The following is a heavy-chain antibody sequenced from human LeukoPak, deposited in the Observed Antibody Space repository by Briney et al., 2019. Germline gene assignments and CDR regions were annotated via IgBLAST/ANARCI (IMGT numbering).Heavy chain of an antibody. D-gene: IGHD3-16*01. J-gene: IGHJ6*03. CDR2: IYSGGST. CDR1: GFTVSSDS. V-gene: IGHV3-53*01. Sequence: GGSLRLSCTVSGFTVSSDSMSWVRQAPGKGLEWVSFIYSGGSTHYSDSVKGRFTISRDSSKDTLYLQMNSLRAEDTAVYYCARDGGYSRYMDVWGKGTTVTVSS. CDR3: ARDGGYSRYMDV.